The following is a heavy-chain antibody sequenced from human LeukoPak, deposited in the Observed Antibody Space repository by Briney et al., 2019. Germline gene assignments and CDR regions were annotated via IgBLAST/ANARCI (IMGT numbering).Heavy chain of an antibody. CDR2: ISSSGSNI. CDR1: GFTFSSYE. D-gene: IGHD2-2*01. CDR3: ARVRDIVVGAFHAFDI. V-gene: IGHV3-48*03. J-gene: IGHJ3*02. Sequence: GGSLRLSCAASGFTFSSYEMNWVRQAPGKGLEWVSYISSSGSNIYYADSVKGRFTISRDNAKNSLYLQMTSLRAEDTAVYYCARVRDIVVGAFHAFDIWGQGKMVTVSS.